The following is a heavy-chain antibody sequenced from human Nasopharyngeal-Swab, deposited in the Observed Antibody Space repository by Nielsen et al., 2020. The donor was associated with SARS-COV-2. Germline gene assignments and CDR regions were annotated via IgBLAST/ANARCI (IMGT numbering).Heavy chain of an antibody. CDR1: GFTFDDYA. V-gene: IGHV3-9*01. Sequence: SLKISCAASGFTFDDYAMHWVRQAPGKGLEWVSGISWNSGSIGYADSVKGQFTISRDNAKNSLYLQMNSLRAEDTALYYCAKDSYSSSWGPHWYFDLWGRGTLVTVSS. CDR2: ISWNSGSI. J-gene: IGHJ2*01. CDR3: AKDSYSSSWGPHWYFDL. D-gene: IGHD6-13*01.